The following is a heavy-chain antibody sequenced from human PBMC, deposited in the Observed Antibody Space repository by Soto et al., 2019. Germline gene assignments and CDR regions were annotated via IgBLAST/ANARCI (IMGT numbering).Heavy chain of an antibody. V-gene: IGHV4-39*01. D-gene: IGHD2-15*01. J-gene: IGHJ6*02. CDR2: IYYSVST. CDR1: NDSITTTSYF. Sequence: SETLSLSCTVSNDSITTTSYFCAWIRHTPGKGLEWLGSIYYSVSTCYNPSLQSRVTISVVTSKSQLSLKVRSVTAADAAIYYCASHARAGPSAFFSGQGTTLTGSS. CDR3: ASHARAGPSAFF.